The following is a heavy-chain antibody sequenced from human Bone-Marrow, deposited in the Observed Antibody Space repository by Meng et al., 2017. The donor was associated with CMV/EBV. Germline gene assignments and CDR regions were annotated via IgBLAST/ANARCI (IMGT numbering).Heavy chain of an antibody. V-gene: IGHV4-59*01. Sequence: GSLRLSCTVSGGSISSYYWSWIRQPPGKGLEWIGYIYYSGSTNYNPSLKSRVTISVDTSKNQFSLKLSSVTAADTAVYYCAREGQLAAYDYWGQGTLVTVPS. D-gene: IGHD6-6*01. CDR1: GGSISSYY. CDR3: AREGQLAAYDY. J-gene: IGHJ4*02. CDR2: IYYSGST.